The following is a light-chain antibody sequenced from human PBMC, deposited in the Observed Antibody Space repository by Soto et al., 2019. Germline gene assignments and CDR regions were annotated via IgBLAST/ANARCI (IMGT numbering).Light chain of an antibody. V-gene: IGKV1-5*01. CDR3: QQYNRYSLT. Sequence: DIQMTQSPSTLSASVGDRVTITCRASQSISSWLAWYQQKPGKAPKLLIYDASSLESGVPARFSGSGSDTEFTLTINYLQPDDFATKHCQQYNRYSLTFGGGTKVEIK. CDR2: DAS. CDR1: QSISSW. J-gene: IGKJ4*01.